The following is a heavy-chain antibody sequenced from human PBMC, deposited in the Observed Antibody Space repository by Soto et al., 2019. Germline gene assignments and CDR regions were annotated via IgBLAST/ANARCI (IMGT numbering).Heavy chain of an antibody. CDR3: SRGPVAGGDF. V-gene: IGHV1-18*04. Sequence: QVQLVQSGAEVKRPAASVKVSCKASGYTFTSYGIVWVRQAPGQGLEWMGWISPYSGATRYAEKFQDRRDLTTSTAAKTVYRGLRNLKAVYTGGNSGSRGPVAGGDFWGQGTLVTVSS. J-gene: IGHJ4*02. CDR2: ISPYSGAT. CDR1: GYTFTSYG. D-gene: IGHD6-19*01.